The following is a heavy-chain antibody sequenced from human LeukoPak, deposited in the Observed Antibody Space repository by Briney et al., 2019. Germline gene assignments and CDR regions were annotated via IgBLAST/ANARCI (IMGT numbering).Heavy chain of an antibody. J-gene: IGHJ4*02. D-gene: IGHD4-11*01. CDR3: ARGGEDHSHYPYYFDY. CDR1: GYTFTGYY. CDR2: INPNSGGT. V-gene: IGHV1-2*02. Sequence: RASVKVSCTASGYTFTGYYMHWVRQAPGQGLEWMGWINPNSGGTNYAQKFQGRVTMTRDTSISTAYMELSRLRSDDTAVYYCARGGEDHSHYPYYFDYWGQGTLVTVSS.